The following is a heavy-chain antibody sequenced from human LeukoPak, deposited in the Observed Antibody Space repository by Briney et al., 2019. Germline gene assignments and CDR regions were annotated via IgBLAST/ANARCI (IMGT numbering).Heavy chain of an antibody. CDR3: ARSYYDILTGYYYMDV. V-gene: IGHV5-51*01. CDR2: IYPGDSDT. Sequence: GESLKISCKGSGYSFTNYWIAWVRQMPGKGLEWMGIIYPGDSDTRYSPSFQGQVTISADKSISTAYLQWSSLKASDTAMYYCARSYYDILTGYYYMDVWGKGTTVTVSS. J-gene: IGHJ6*03. D-gene: IGHD3-9*01. CDR1: GYSFTNYW.